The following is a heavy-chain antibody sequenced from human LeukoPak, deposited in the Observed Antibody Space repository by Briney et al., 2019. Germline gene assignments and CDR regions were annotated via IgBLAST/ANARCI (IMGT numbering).Heavy chain of an antibody. Sequence: PGGSLRLSCAASGFTFSSYGMHWVRQAPGKGLEWVSGISWNSGSIGYADSVKGRFTISRDNAKNSLYLQMNSLRAEDTALYYCAKDYAEQGFDYWGQGTLVTVSS. CDR1: GFTFSSYG. V-gene: IGHV3-9*01. CDR3: AKDYAEQGFDY. J-gene: IGHJ4*02. CDR2: ISWNSGSI. D-gene: IGHD1/OR15-1a*01.